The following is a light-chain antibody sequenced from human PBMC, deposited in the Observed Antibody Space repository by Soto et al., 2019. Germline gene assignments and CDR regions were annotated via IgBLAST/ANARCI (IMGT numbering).Light chain of an antibody. V-gene: IGKV3D-20*02. CDR2: DTS. CDR1: QSVNNNY. Sequence: EIVLMQSPGTLSLSPGEGATLSCRASQSVNNNYLAWYQQRPGQAPTVLIFDTSRRATGVPDRFSGSGSGTEFTLTIISLQPEDFATYYCLQHSSYPFTFGPGTEVHVK. CDR3: LQHSSYPFT. J-gene: IGKJ3*01.